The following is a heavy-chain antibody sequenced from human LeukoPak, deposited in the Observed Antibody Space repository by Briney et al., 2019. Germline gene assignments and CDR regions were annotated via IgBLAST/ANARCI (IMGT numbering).Heavy chain of an antibody. D-gene: IGHD3-3*01. Sequence: GGSLRLSCVASGFTSGNYWMHWVRQAPGKGPEWVSRIDDDGTDTHYAVSVKGRFTISRDNAKNTLYLQMNSLRGEDTAVYYCARGMLSSAGYHWYYYMDVWGEGAMVTVSS. CDR2: IDDDGTDT. J-gene: IGHJ6*03. V-gene: IGHV3-74*01. CDR3: ARGMLSSAGYHWYYYMDV. CDR1: GFTSGNYW.